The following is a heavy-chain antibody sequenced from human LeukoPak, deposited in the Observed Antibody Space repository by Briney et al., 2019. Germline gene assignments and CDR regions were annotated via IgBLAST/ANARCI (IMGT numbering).Heavy chain of an antibody. CDR2: INPNSGGT. CDR3: ARPRDYGDYDAFDI. D-gene: IGHD4-17*01. V-gene: IGHV1-2*02. J-gene: IGHJ3*02. Sequence: ASVKVSCKASGYTFTGYYMHWVRQAPGQGLEWMGWINPNSGGTNYAQKFKGRVTMTSDTSISTAYMELSRLRFDDTAVYYCARPRDYGDYDAFDIWGQGTMVTVSS. CDR1: GYTFTGYY.